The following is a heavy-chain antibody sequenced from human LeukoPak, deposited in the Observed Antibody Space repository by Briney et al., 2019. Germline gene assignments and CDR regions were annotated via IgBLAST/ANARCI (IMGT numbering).Heavy chain of an antibody. Sequence: SVKVSCKASGGTFSSYAISWVRQAPGQGLEWMGGIIPIFGTANHAQKFQGRVTITADESTSTAYMELSSLRSEDTAVYYCARGFRDSSGRKPDYWGQGTLVTVSS. V-gene: IGHV1-69*13. CDR2: IIPIFGTA. D-gene: IGHD3-22*01. CDR3: ARGFRDSSGRKPDY. CDR1: GGTFSSYA. J-gene: IGHJ4*02.